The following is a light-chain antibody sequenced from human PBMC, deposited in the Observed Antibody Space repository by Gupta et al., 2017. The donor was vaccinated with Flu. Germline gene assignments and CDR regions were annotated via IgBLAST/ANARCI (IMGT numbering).Light chain of an antibody. Sequence: DLQMTQSPSSLSASVGDRVTITCRASQSISSYLTWYQQKPGKAPKLLIYAASSWPSGVPSRFSGSGYGTDFTLTISSLQPEDFASYYCNQSDSNPLRIFGEGTKMEIK. CDR1: QSISSY. V-gene: IGKV1-39*01. J-gene: IGKJ2*02. CDR2: AAS. CDR3: NQSDSNPLRI.